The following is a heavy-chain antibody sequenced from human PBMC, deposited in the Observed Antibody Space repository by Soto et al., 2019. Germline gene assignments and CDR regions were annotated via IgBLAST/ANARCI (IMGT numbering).Heavy chain of an antibody. V-gene: IGHV3-23*01. CDR3: AKDHYYDSSGPFDY. CDR2: ISGSGGST. D-gene: IGHD3-22*01. J-gene: IGHJ4*02. Sequence: LRLSCSASGFTFSSYAMSWVRKAPGKGLEWVSAISGSGGSTYYSDSVKGWFNISRDNCKNTLYLQMNSLRAEDTAVYYCAKDHYYDSSGPFDYWGQGTLVTVSS. CDR1: GFTFSSYA.